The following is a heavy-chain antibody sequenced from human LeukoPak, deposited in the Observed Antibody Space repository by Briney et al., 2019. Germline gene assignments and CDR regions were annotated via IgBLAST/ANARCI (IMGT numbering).Heavy chain of an antibody. V-gene: IGHV1-2*02. J-gene: IGHJ6*03. CDR2: TNPNSGGT. Sequence: ASVKVSCKASGYTFTGYYMHWVRQAPGQGLEWMGWTNPNSGGTNYAQKFQGRVTMTRDTSISTAYMELSRLRSDDTAVYYCARDRYYYYYMDVWGKGTTVTVSS. CDR1: GYTFTGYY. CDR3: ARDRYYYYYMDV.